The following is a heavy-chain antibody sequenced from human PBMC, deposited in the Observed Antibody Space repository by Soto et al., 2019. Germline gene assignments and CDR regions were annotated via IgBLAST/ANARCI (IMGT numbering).Heavy chain of an antibody. CDR3: ARGALTVANWFDP. D-gene: IGHD6-19*01. V-gene: IGHV1-2*02. CDR2: INPNNGVT. CDR1: GYTFTDYY. J-gene: IGHJ5*02. Sequence: QVQLVLSGAEVKKPGASAKVSCKASGYTFTDYYMNWVRQAPGQGLEWMGWINPNNGVTNYAQKFQVRVTMTRDTSISTAYMDLSRLRSDDTALYYCARGALTVANWFDPWGQGTQVTVSS.